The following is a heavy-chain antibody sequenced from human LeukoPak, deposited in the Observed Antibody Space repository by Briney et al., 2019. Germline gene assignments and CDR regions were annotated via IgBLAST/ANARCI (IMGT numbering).Heavy chain of an antibody. CDR3: ARGRVRVVPGTGYFDS. Sequence: SETPSLTCAVHGGSLAGYNWNWIRQPPGKELEWIGDVNHGGSTNYNPSLESRVTVSIDTWNSQFSLELNSVTAADTAVYYCARGRVRVVPGTGYFDSWSQGSLVIVSS. J-gene: IGHJ4*02. CDR1: GGSLAGYN. D-gene: IGHD2-2*01. CDR2: VNHGGST. V-gene: IGHV4-34*01.